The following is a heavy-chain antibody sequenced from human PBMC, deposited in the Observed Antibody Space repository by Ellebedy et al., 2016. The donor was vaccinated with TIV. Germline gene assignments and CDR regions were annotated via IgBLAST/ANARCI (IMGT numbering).Heavy chain of an antibody. J-gene: IGHJ3*01. CDR1: GFTFTSYA. CDR3: AKDQVAGDGRWVFDS. D-gene: IGHD5-24*01. Sequence: GESLKISCAASGFTFTSYAMTWVRQAPGKGLEWVSSITHNGATTYYADPVKGRFTISRDNSKNILYLQMNSLRAEDTAIYYCAKDQVAGDGRWVFDSWGQGTVVTVSS. V-gene: IGHV3-23*01. CDR2: ITHNGATT.